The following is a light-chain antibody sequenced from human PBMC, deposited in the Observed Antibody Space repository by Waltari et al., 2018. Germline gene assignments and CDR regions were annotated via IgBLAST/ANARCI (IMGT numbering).Light chain of an antibody. CDR2: QYN. J-gene: IGLJ1*01. CDR1: KLGDKY. Sequence: SYELTQPPSVSVSPGQTATISCSGDKLGDKYACWYQQKPGQSPVLVIYQYNRRPSGIPERFSGSNSGNTATLTISGTQAMDEADYYCQAWDSSAAGVFGTGTKVTVL. V-gene: IGLV3-1*01. CDR3: QAWDSSAAGV.